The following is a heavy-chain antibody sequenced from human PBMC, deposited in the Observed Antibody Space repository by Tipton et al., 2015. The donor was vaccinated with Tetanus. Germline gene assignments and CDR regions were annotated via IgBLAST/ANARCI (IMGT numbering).Heavy chain of an antibody. Sequence: TLSLTCTVSGGSVSRSFWGWIRQAPGKGLEWIGNIYKTGDTNYNPSLKSRVTMSVNTSKNQFSLRLSSVTAADTALYYCARSQRVEDDAGGLDFLTGFYGDYWFDLWGLGIPVTVSS. D-gene: IGHD3-9*01. V-gene: IGHV4-59*02. CDR2: IYKTGDT. CDR3: ARSQRVEDDAGGLDFLTGFYGDYWFDL. J-gene: IGHJ5*02. CDR1: GGSVSRSF.